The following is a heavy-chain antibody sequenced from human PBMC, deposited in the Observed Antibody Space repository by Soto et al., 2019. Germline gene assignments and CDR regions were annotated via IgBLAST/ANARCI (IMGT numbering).Heavy chain of an antibody. D-gene: IGHD3-3*01. V-gene: IGHV4-34*01. Sequence: SETLSLTCAVYGGSFSGYYWSWIRQPPGKGLEWIGEINHSGSTNYNPSLKSRVTISVDTSKNQFSLKLSSVTAADTAVYYCARGFITIFGVVSPGRSNWFDPWGQGTLVTVSS. CDR3: ARGFITIFGVVSPGRSNWFDP. CDR2: INHSGST. J-gene: IGHJ5*02. CDR1: GGSFSGYY.